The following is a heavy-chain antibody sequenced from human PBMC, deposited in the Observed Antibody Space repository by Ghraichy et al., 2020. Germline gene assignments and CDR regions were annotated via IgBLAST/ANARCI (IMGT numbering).Heavy chain of an antibody. CDR1: GFTFSSYW. D-gene: IGHD4-17*01. V-gene: IGHV3-7*01. CDR3: ARVRDYVDSHYGMDV. Sequence: GGSLRLSCAASGFTFSSYWMSWVRQAPGKGLEWVANIKQDGSEKYYVDSVKGRFTISRDNAKNSLYLQMNSLRAEDTAVYYCARVRDYVDSHYGMDVWGQGTTVTGSS. J-gene: IGHJ6*02. CDR2: IKQDGSEK.